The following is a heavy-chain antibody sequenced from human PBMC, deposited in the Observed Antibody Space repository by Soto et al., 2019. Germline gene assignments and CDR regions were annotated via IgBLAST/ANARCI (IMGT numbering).Heavy chain of an antibody. CDR3: ARDGEDDAVDF. J-gene: IGHJ3*01. CDR2: IYNTGST. V-gene: IGHV4-59*01. D-gene: IGHD7-27*01. Sequence: QVQLQESGPGLVKPSETLSLTCSVSGGSISSYYWNWIRQPQGKGLEWIGYIYNTGSTNYNPSLKRRVTISIDTTKNQFSLKLRSVTAADTAFDYSARDGEDDAVDFWGQGTMVTVSS. CDR1: GGSISSYY.